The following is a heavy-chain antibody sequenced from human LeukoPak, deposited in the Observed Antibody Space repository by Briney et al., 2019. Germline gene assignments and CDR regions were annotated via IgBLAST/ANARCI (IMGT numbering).Heavy chain of an antibody. V-gene: IGHV3-49*04. D-gene: IGHD3-10*01. CDR2: IRSKAYGGTT. CDR1: GFTFGDYA. J-gene: IGHJ4*02. CDR3: TREGRYGSGSYLH. Sequence: PGRFLRLSCTASGFTFGDYAMSWVRQAPGKGLEWVGFIRSKAYGGTTEYAASVKGRFTISRDDSKSIAYLQMNSLKTEDTAVYYCTREGRYGSGSYLHWGQGTLVTVSS.